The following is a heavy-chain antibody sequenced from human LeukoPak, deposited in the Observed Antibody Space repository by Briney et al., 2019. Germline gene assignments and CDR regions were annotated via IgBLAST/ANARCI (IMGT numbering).Heavy chain of an antibody. J-gene: IGHJ5*02. V-gene: IGHV4-59*01. CDR2: IYYSGST. CDR3: ARVYSSWYQKNNWFDP. Sequence: SETLSLTCTVSGGSISSYYWSWIRQPPGKGLEWIGYIYYSGSTNYNPSLKSRVTISVDTSKNQFSLKLSSVTAADTAVHYCARVYSSWYQKNNWFDPWGQGTLVTVSS. D-gene: IGHD6-13*01. CDR1: GGSISSYY.